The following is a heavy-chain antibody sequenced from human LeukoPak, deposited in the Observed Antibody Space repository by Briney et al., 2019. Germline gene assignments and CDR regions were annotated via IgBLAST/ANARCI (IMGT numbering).Heavy chain of an antibody. J-gene: IGHJ5*02. CDR3: ARDLTVAGFLNWFDP. CDR1: GFTFSSYS. Sequence: GGSLRLSCAASGFTFSSYSMNWVRQAPGKGPEWVSSISSSSSYIYYADSVKGRFTISRDNAKNSLYLQMNSLRAEDTAVYYCARDLTVAGFLNWFDPWGQGTLVTVSS. D-gene: IGHD6-19*01. CDR2: ISSSSSYI. V-gene: IGHV3-21*01.